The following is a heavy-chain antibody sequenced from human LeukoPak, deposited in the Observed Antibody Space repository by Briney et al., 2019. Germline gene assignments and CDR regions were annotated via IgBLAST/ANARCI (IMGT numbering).Heavy chain of an antibody. CDR3: ATTSNWPRGSAFDI. J-gene: IGHJ3*02. CDR2: FDPEDGET. CDR1: GYTLTELP. D-gene: IGHD6-13*01. Sequence: ASVKVSCKVSGYTLTELPMHWVRQAPGKGLEWMGGFDPEDGETIYAQKFQGRVTMTEDTSTDTAYMELSSLRSEDTAVYYCATTSNWPRGSAFDIWGQGKMVTVSS. V-gene: IGHV1-24*01.